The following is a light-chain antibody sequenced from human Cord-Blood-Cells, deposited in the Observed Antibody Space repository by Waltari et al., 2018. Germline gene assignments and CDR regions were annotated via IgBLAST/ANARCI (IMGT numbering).Light chain of an antibody. V-gene: IGLV2-8*01. CDR3: SSYAGSNNFV. CDR1: SSDVGGSNY. J-gene: IGLJ1*01. CDR2: EVS. Sequence: QSALTQPPSASGSPGQSVTIYCTGPSSDVGGSNYVSWYQQHPGKAPKLMIYEVSKRPSGLPDRFSGSKSGNTSSLTVSGLQAEDEADYYCSSYAGSNNFVFGTGTKVTVL.